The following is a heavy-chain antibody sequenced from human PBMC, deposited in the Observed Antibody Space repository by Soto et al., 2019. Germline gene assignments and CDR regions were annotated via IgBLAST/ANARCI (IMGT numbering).Heavy chain of an antibody. J-gene: IGHJ4*02. CDR2: IIPIFGTA. V-gene: IGHV1-69*01. CDR1: GGTFSSYA. CDR3: ARYRTIGELLWFGELYSPEGYFDY. D-gene: IGHD3-10*01. Sequence: QVQLVQSGAEVKKPGSSVNVSCKASGGTFSSYAISWVRQAPGQGLEWMGGIIPIFGTANYAQKFQGRVTITADESTSTGYMELSSLRSEDTAVYYCARYRTIGELLWFGELYSPEGYFDYWGQGTLVTVSS.